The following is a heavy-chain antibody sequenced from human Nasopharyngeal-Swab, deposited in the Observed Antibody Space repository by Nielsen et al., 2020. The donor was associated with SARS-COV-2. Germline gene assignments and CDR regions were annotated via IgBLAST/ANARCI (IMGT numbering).Heavy chain of an antibody. V-gene: IGHV1-2*06. CDR2: INPNSGGT. D-gene: IGHD4-17*01. J-gene: IGHJ3*02. CDR1: GYTFTGYY. Sequence: ALVKVSCKASGYTFTGYYMHWVRQAPGQGLEWMGRINPNSGGTNYAQKFQGRVIMTRDTSISTAYMELSRLRSDDTAVYYCARKYYGDYGISAFDIWGQGTMVTVSS. CDR3: ARKYYGDYGISAFDI.